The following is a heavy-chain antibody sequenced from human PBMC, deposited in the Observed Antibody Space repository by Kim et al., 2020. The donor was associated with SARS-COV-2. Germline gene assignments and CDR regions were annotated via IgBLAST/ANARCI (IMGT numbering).Heavy chain of an antibody. CDR2: IIPILGIA. CDR1: GGTFSSYA. V-gene: IGHV1-69*04. CDR3: ARNRDRGYSYGSYYYYYMDV. Sequence: SVKVSCKASGGTFSSYAISWVRQAPGQGLEWMGRIIPILGIANYAQKFQGRVTITADKSTSTAYMELSSLRSEDTAVYYCARNRDRGYSYGSYYYYYMDVWGKGTTVTVSS. J-gene: IGHJ6*03. D-gene: IGHD5-18*01.